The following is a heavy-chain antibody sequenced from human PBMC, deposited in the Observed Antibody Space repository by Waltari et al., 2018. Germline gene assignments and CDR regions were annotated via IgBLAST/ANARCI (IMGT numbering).Heavy chain of an antibody. V-gene: IGHV4-59*08. CDR2: FYYTGGT. CDR1: GDSTSRYY. J-gene: IGHJ4*02. Sequence: QVQLQESGPGLVKPSETLSLTCTVSGDSTSRYYWSWIRQPPGKRLEWLGFFYYTGGTNSNPSLRGRVTMSVDPSKNHFSLKLSSVTAADTAVYYCARHATLDYFDNWGQGTLVTVSS. CDR3: ARHATLDYFDN.